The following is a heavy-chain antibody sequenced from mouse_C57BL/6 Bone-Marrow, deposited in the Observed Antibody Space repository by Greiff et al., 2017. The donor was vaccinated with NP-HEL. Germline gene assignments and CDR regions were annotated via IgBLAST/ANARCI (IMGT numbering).Heavy chain of an antibody. CDR3: APYGNYTFAY. CDR1: GYTFTDYY. D-gene: IGHD2-1*01. J-gene: IGHJ3*01. CDR2: INPNTGGT. Sequence: VQLQQSGPELVKPGASVKISCKASGYTFTDYYMNWVKQSHGKSLEWIGDINPNTGGTSYNQKFKGKATLTVDKSSSTAYMELRSLTSEDSAVYYCAPYGNYTFAYWGQGTLVTVSA. V-gene: IGHV1-26*01.